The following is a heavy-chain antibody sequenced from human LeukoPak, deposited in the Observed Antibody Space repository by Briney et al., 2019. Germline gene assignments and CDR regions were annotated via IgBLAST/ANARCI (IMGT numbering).Heavy chain of an antibody. Sequence: PGGTLRLSCAASGFTFSSYGMSWVRQAPGKGLVWVSRINSDGSSTIFADSVKGRFTTSRDNAKNTLNLEMNSLRAEDTAVYYCARGDCSGGSCYCDYWGQGALVTVSS. V-gene: IGHV3-74*01. D-gene: IGHD2-15*01. J-gene: IGHJ4*02. CDR3: ARGDCSGGSCYCDY. CDR1: GFTFSSYG. CDR2: INSDGSST.